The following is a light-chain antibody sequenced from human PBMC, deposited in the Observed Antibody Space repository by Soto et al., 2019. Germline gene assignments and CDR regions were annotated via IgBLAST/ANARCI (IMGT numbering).Light chain of an antibody. V-gene: IGKV3-11*01. CDR3: QQRSNWPRT. CDR2: GAS. Sequence: EIVLTQSPATLSLSPGERATLSCRASQSFSSYLAWYQQKPGQAPRLLIYGASNRATGIPARFSGSGSGTDFTLTISSLEPEDLAVYYCQQRSNWPRTFGQGTKVDI. CDR1: QSFSSY. J-gene: IGKJ1*01.